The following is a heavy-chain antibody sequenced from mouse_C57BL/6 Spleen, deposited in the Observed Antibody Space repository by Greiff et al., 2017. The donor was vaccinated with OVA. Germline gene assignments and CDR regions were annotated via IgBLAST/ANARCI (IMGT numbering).Heavy chain of an antibody. J-gene: IGHJ1*03. CDR2: IDPSDSYT. Sequence: QVQLQQPGAELVMPGASVKLSCKASGYTFTSYWMHWVKQRPGQGLEWIGEIDPSDSYTNYNQKFKGKSTLTVDKSSSTAYMQLSSLTSEDSAVYYCARKMFYGSSWYFDVWGTGTTVTVSS. V-gene: IGHV1-69*01. D-gene: IGHD1-1*01. CDR1: GYTFTSYW. CDR3: ARKMFYGSSWYFDV.